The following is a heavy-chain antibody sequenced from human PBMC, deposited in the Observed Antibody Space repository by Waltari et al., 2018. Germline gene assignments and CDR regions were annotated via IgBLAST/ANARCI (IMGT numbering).Heavy chain of an antibody. CDR2: MWHGGST. J-gene: IGHJ4*02. CDR1: GDSIRSNYY. D-gene: IGHD6-19*01. Sequence: QVQLQESGPGLVKPSETLSVTCTVSGDSIRSNYYWGWIRQPPGKGLEWIGTMWHGGSTYYTPYLKSRVSISMDTSKNQFSLKLNSVTAADTAVYYCARNSSGWSFDSWGQGTLVTVSS. CDR3: ARNSSGWSFDS. V-gene: IGHV4-38-2*02.